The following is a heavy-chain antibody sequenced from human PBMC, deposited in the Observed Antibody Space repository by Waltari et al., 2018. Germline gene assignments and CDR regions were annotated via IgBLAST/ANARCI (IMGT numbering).Heavy chain of an antibody. CDR2: IIPIFGTA. V-gene: IGHV1-69*05. CDR3: ARGRVVVPAHYYYYYMDV. D-gene: IGHD2-2*01. J-gene: IGHJ6*03. CDR1: GGTFSSYA. Sequence: QVQLVQSGAEVKKPGSSVKVSCKASGGTFSSYAISWVRQAPGQGLEWMGGIIPIFGTANYAQKFQGRVTITTDESTSTAYMELSSLRSEDTAVYYCARGRVVVPAHYYYYYMDVWGKGTTVTVSS.